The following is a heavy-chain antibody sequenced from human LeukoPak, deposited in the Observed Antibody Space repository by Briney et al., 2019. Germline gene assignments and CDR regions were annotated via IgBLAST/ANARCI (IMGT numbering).Heavy chain of an antibody. J-gene: IGHJ6*02. CDR2: IKQDGSEK. D-gene: IGHD3-10*01. Sequence: GGSLRLSCAASGFTFSSYWMSWVRQAPGKGLEWVANIKQDGSEKYYVDSVKGRFTIPRDNAKNSLYLQTNSLRAEDTAVYYCARDFRFGEYYYGMDVWGQGTTVTVSS. V-gene: IGHV3-7*01. CDR3: ARDFRFGEYYYGMDV. CDR1: GFTFSSYW.